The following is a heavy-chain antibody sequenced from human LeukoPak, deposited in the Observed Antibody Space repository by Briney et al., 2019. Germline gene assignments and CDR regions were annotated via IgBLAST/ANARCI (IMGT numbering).Heavy chain of an antibody. D-gene: IGHD3-22*01. CDR3: ARDGHRRYHYDSSGREDAFDI. CDR2: INASGGST. J-gene: IGHJ3*02. V-gene: IGHV1-46*01. CDR1: GYTFTRYY. Sequence: ASVKVSCKASGYTFTRYYMHWVRQAPGQGLEWMGIINASGGSTSYAQKFQGRVTMTRDTSTSTVYMELSSLRSDDTAVYYCARDGHRRYHYDSSGREDAFDIWGQGTMVTVSS.